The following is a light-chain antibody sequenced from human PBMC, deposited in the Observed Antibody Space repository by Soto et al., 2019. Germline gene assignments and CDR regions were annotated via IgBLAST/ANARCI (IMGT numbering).Light chain of an antibody. CDR3: QQSYTRVT. J-gene: IGKJ1*01. CDR1: QSISSK. V-gene: IGKV1-39*01. Sequence: DIHVTQSPSSLSASVGYVFTITCRTSQSISSKLSWYQQKPGKARNLLIYAASRLHSGVPSSFSGRGSGTDFPLTISRLQPEDSATYYCQQSYTRVTFGHGTQV. CDR2: AAS.